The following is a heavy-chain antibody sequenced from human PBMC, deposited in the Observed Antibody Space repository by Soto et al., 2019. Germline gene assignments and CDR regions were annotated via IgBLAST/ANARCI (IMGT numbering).Heavy chain of an antibody. CDR1: GYTFTSYG. Sequence: GASVKVSCKASGYTFTSYGISWVRQAPGQGLEWMGWIIAYNGNTNYAQKLQGRVTMTTDKSTSTAYMELRSLRPDDTAVYYCARVGSGWDWYYWGQGTLVTVSS. CDR3: ARVGSGWDWYY. CDR2: IIAYNGNT. D-gene: IGHD6-19*01. V-gene: IGHV1-18*04. J-gene: IGHJ4*02.